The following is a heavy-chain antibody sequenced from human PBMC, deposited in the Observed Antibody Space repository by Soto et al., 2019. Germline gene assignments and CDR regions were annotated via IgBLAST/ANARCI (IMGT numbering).Heavy chain of an antibody. V-gene: IGHV3-66*01. CDR2: IYSGGST. Sequence: EVQLVESGGGLVQPGGSLRLSCAASGFTVSSNYMSWVRQAPGKGLEWVSVIYSGGSTYYADSVKGRFTISRDNSKNTLYLQMNSLRAEDTAVYYCASTPFTGIAAAGTVLWFDPWGQGTLVTVSS. CDR1: GFTVSSNY. CDR3: ASTPFTGIAAAGTVLWFDP. J-gene: IGHJ5*02. D-gene: IGHD6-13*01.